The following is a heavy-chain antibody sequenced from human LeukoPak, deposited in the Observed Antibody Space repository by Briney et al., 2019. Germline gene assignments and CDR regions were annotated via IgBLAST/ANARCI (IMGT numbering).Heavy chain of an antibody. J-gene: IGHJ4*02. Sequence: GGSLRLSCAASGFAFSSYGMSWVRQAPGKGLEWVSGISGSGSTTYYADSVKGRFTISRDNSKNTLYLQMNSLRAEDTAIYYCAKGMAAAGIFVYWGQGTLVTVSS. D-gene: IGHD6-13*01. CDR3: AKGMAAAGIFVY. CDR1: GFAFSSYG. CDR2: ISGSGSTT. V-gene: IGHV3-23*01.